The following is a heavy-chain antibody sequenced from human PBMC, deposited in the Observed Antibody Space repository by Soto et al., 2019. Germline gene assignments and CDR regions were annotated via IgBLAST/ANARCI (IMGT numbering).Heavy chain of an antibody. CDR3: AKGHSSSWYGLYYFDY. Sequence: GGSLRLSCAASGFTFSSYAMIWVRQAPGKGLEWVSAISGSGGSTYYADSVKGRFTISRDNSKNTLYLQMNSLRAEDTAVYYCAKGHSSSWYGLYYFDYWGQGTLVTVSS. D-gene: IGHD6-13*01. V-gene: IGHV3-23*01. CDR2: ISGSGGST. CDR1: GFTFSSYA. J-gene: IGHJ4*02.